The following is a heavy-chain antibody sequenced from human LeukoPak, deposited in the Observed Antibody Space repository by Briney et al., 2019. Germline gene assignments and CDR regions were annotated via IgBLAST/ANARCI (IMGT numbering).Heavy chain of an antibody. V-gene: IGHV3-7*01. J-gene: IGHJ4*02. Sequence: RLGGSLRLSCAASGFTVSSNYMSWVRQAPGKGLEWVANIKQDGSEKFYVDSVKGRFTISRDNAKNSLYLQMNSLRAEDTAVYYCARKAGDYWGQGTLVTVSS. CDR3: ARKAGDY. D-gene: IGHD3-10*01. CDR2: IKQDGSEK. CDR1: GFTVSSNY.